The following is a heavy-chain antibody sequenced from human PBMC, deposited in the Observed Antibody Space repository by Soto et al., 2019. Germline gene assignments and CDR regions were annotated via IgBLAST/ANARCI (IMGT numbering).Heavy chain of an antibody. CDR2: ISGTGGST. CDR3: AKHPGRDYGGNSAY. D-gene: IGHD4-17*01. Sequence: EVQLLESGGGLVQPGGSLRLSCAASGFTFSSYAMIWVLQAPGNGLEWVSAISGTGGSTFYTYSVKGRFTISRDNSKNTLYLQMNSLRAEDTAVYYCAKHPGRDYGGNSAYWGQGTLVTVSS. CDR1: GFTFSSYA. J-gene: IGHJ4*02. V-gene: IGHV3-23*01.